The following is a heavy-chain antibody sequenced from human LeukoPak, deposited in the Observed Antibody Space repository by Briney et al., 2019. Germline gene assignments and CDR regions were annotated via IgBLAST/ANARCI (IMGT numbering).Heavy chain of an antibody. D-gene: IGHD3-10*01. J-gene: IGHJ4*02. CDR1: GFTFRNYE. V-gene: IGHV3-48*03. CDR3: ARGTHITLVRGALDY. Sequence: GGSLRLSCAASGFTFRNYEMNWVRQAPGKGLEWVSYINSAGNTVYYAASVKGRFTISRDKARSSLYLQMNSLRVEDTAIYYCARGTHITLVRGALDYWGQGTPVTVSS. CDR2: INSAGNTV.